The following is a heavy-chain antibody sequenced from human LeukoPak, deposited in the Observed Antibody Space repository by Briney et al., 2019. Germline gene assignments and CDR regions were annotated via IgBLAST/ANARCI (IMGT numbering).Heavy chain of an antibody. CDR2: IKYDGSAT. V-gene: IGHV3-7*01. J-gene: IGHJ5*02. CDR1: EFTFSNYW. Sequence: GGSLRLSCVASEFTFSNYWMSWVRQAPGKGLEWVADIKYDGSATYYVDSVKGRFAISRDNAKNSLYLQMNSLRVEDTAVYYCTRDRGNTVTNLWGQGTLVTVSS. D-gene: IGHD4-17*01. CDR3: TRDRGNTVTNL.